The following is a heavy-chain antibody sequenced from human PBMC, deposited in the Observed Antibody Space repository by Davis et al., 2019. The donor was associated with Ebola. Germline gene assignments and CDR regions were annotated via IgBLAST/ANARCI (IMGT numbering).Heavy chain of an antibody. CDR1: GFTFRSYW. D-gene: IGHD6-13*01. Sequence: GESLKISCAASGFTFRSYWMHWVRQAPGKGLVWVSRINSDGSSTSYADSVKGRFTISRDNAKNTLYLQMNSLRAEDTAVYYCARRSSSWYEWFDPWGQGTLVTVSS. V-gene: IGHV3-74*01. J-gene: IGHJ5*02. CDR3: ARRSSSWYEWFDP. CDR2: INSDGSST.